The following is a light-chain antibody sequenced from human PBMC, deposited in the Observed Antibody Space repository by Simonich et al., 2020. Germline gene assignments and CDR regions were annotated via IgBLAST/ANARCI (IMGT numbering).Light chain of an antibody. Sequence: NFMLTQPHSVSESPGKTVTISCTRSSGSIASNYVQWYQQRPGSAPTTGIYEDNQRPSGVPDRFSGSIDSSSNSASLTISGLKTEDEADYYCQSYDSSSWVFGGGTKLTVL. V-gene: IGLV6-57*03. J-gene: IGLJ3*02. CDR3: QSYDSSSWV. CDR1: SGSIASNY. CDR2: EDN.